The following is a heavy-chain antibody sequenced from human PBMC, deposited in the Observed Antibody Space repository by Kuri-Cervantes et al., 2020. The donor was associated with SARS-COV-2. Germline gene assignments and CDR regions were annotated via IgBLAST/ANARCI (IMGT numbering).Heavy chain of an antibody. CDR1: GGSFSGYY. J-gene: IGHJ5*02. CDR2: INHSGST. CDR3: ARHRWFDP. V-gene: IGHV4-34*01. Sequence: SETLSLTCAVYGGSFSGYYRSWIRQPPEKGLEWIGEINHSGSTNYNPSLKSRVTISVDTSKNQFSLKLSSVTAADTAVYYCARHRWFDPWGQGTLVTVSS. D-gene: IGHD1-14*01.